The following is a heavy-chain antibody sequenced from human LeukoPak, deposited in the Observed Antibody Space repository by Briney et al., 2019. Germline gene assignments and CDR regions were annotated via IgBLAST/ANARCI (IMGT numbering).Heavy chain of an antibody. J-gene: IGHJ4*02. CDR1: GFTFSSYG. Sequence: GGSLRLSCAASGFTFSSYGMHWVRQAPGKGLEWVAVISYDGSNKYYADSVKGRFTISRDNSKNTLYLQMNSLRAEDTAVYYCARDGYGDLGKNAYYFDYWGQGTLVTVSS. CDR2: ISYDGSNK. CDR3: ARDGYGDLGKNAYYFDY. V-gene: IGHV3-30*03. D-gene: IGHD4-17*01.